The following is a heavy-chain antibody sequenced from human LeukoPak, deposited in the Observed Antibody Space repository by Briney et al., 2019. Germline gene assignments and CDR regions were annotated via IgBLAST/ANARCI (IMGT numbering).Heavy chain of an antibody. CDR2: IWYDGSNE. CDR1: GFTFSSYG. Sequence: PGGSLRLSCAASGFTFSSYGMHWVRQAPGKGLEWVAVIWYDGSNEYYADSVKGRFTISRDNSKNTLYLQMNSLRAEDTAVYYCATCSPEGYYMDVWGRGTTVTVSS. D-gene: IGHD2-8*01. CDR3: ATCSPEGYYMDV. J-gene: IGHJ6*03. V-gene: IGHV3-33*01.